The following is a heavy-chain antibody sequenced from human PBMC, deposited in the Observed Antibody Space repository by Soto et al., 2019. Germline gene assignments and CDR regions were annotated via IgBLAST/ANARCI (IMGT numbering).Heavy chain of an antibody. V-gene: IGHV4-39*01. D-gene: IGHD2-15*01. Sequence: SETLSLTCTVSGGSISSSSYYWGWIRQPPGKGLEWIGSIYYSGSTYYNPSLKSRFTISVNTSKNQFSLKLSSVTAADTAVYYCASTYCSGGSCPIFDYWGQGTLVTVSS. CDR2: IYYSGST. CDR3: ASTYCSGGSCPIFDY. J-gene: IGHJ4*02. CDR1: GGSISSSSYY.